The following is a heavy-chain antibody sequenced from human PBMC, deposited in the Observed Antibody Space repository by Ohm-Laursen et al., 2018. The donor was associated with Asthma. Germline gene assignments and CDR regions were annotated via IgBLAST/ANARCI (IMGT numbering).Heavy chain of an antibody. Sequence: SLRLSCAASGFTFSSYGMHWVRQAPGKGLEWVAVISYDGSNKYYADSVKGRFTISRDNSKNTLYLQMNSLRDEDTALYYCAKALVGAPLYYNYCGMDVWGQGTTVTVSS. J-gene: IGHJ6*02. CDR1: GFTFSSYG. D-gene: IGHD1-26*01. CDR2: ISYDGSNK. CDR3: AKALVGAPLYYNYCGMDV. V-gene: IGHV3-30*18.